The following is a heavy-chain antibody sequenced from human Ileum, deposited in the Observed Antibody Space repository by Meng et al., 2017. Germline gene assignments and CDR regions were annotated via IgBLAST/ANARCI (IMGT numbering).Heavy chain of an antibody. J-gene: IGHJ1*01. CDR1: GYSFTGYY. Sequence: ASVKVSCKASGYSFTGYYIHWVRQAPGQGLEWMGRINCHTGGTNNAQKFQGRVTMTRDTSISTAYIELNRLTSDDTAVYYCARDSEGGITEQQLQHWGQGTLVTVSS. D-gene: IGHD3-10*01. V-gene: IGHV1-2*06. CDR3: ARDSEGGITEQQLQH. CDR2: INCHTGGT.